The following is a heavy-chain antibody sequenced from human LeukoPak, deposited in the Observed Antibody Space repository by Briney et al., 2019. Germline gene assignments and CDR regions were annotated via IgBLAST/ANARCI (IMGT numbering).Heavy chain of an antibody. CDR1: GFTFNNYG. Sequence: GSLRLSCAASGFTFNNYGMHWVRQAPGKGLEWVSYISSSGSTIYYADSVKGRFTISRDNAKNSLYLQMNSLRAEDTAVYYCARDQGGYCSGGSCYGGIGAFDIWGQGTMVTVSS. CDR3: ARDQGGYCSGGSCYGGIGAFDI. CDR2: ISSSGSTI. V-gene: IGHV3-48*04. D-gene: IGHD2-15*01. J-gene: IGHJ3*02.